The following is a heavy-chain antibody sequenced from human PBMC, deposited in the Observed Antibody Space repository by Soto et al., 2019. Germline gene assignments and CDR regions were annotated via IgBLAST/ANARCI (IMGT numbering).Heavy chain of an antibody. V-gene: IGHV3-53*01. Sequence: PGGSLRLSCAASGLTVSGKKYVAWVRQAPGKGLEWVSALYDVDGSFHSDSVKGRFTTSSDSSKTTVYLQMNGLRPADTAVYYCATWHEREHAYDVWGQGTTVTVSS. CDR1: GLTVSGKKY. CDR2: LYDVDGS. D-gene: IGHD1-1*01. CDR3: ATWHEREHAYDV. J-gene: IGHJ3*01.